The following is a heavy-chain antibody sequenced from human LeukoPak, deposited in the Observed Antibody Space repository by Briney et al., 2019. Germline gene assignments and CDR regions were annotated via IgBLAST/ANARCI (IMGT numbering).Heavy chain of an antibody. V-gene: IGHV3-21*01. J-gene: IGHJ5*02. CDR3: ARTGTLGNWFDP. Sequence: GGSLRLSCAASGFTFSSYSMNWVRQTPGKGLEWVSSISSSSTYIYYADSVKGRFTISRDNAKNSLYLQMNSLRAEDTAVYYCARTGTLGNWFDPWGQGTLVTVSS. D-gene: IGHD3-10*01. CDR1: GFTFSSYS. CDR2: ISSSSTYI.